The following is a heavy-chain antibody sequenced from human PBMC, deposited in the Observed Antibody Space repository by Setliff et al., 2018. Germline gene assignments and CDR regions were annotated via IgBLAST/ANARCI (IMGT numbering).Heavy chain of an antibody. D-gene: IGHD3-22*01. Sequence: SETLSLTCTVSGGSISSYYWSWIRQPAGKGLEWIGHIYTTGSTNYNPSLKSRVTLSVDTSKNQFSLKLTSVTAADTAIYYCARTPYYFDTAGYDFWGQGTLVTVSS. V-gene: IGHV4-4*07. CDR3: ARTPYYFDTAGYDF. CDR2: IYTTGST. CDR1: GGSISSYY. J-gene: IGHJ4*02.